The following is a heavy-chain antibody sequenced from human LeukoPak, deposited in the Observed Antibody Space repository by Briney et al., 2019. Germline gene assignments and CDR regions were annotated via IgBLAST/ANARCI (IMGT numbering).Heavy chain of an antibody. D-gene: IGHD3-10*01. V-gene: IGHV4-38-2*02. J-gene: IGHJ5*02. CDR2: IYYSGST. CDR3: ARRAQSGSGSYYIVYNWFDP. Sequence: PSETLSLTCTVSGYPISSKYYWGWIRQPPGKGLEYIGGIYYSGSTYYNPSLKSRVTISVGTSKNQFSLKLSSVTAADTAVYYCARRAQSGSGSYYIVYNWFDPWGQGTLVTVSS. CDR1: GYPISSKYY.